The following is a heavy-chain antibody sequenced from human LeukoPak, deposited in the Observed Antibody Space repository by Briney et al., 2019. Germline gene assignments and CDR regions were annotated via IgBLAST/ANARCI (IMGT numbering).Heavy chain of an antibody. V-gene: IGHV4-59*01. CDR1: GGSINSYY. Sequence: KTSETLSPTCTVSGGSINSYYWSWIRQPPGKGLEWIGYISYSGNTNYNPSLKSRVTISLDTSKQQFFLKLSSVTAADTAMYYCARGNANWGQGTLVTVSS. CDR2: ISYSGNT. CDR3: ARGNAN. J-gene: IGHJ4*02.